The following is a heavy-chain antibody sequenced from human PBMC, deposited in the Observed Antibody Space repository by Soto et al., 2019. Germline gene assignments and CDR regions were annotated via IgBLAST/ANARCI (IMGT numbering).Heavy chain of an antibody. D-gene: IGHD3-16*02. CDR3: ARGKSGVITFGGVIGDDAFDS. Sequence: ASVKVSCKASGYTFTGYYMHWVRQAPGQGLEWMGWINPNSGGTNYAQKFQGWVTMTRDTSISTAYMELSRLRSDDTAVYYCARGKSGVITFGGVIGDDAFDSWGQGTMVTVSS. V-gene: IGHV1-2*04. J-gene: IGHJ3*02. CDR1: GYTFTGYY. CDR2: INPNSGGT.